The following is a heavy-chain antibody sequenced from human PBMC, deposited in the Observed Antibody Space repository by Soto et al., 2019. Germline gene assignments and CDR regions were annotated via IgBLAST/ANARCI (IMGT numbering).Heavy chain of an antibody. CDR1: GGSISSGGYY. Sequence: QVQLQESGPGLGKPSQTLSLTCTVSGGSISSGGYYWSWIRQHPGKGLEWIGDSYYSGSTYYNPSLNSRVTMSVETSKNRFSLKLSAVTAADTAVYYCARITGRKVTFDYWGRGTLVIVSS. CDR2: SYYSGST. J-gene: IGHJ4*02. D-gene: IGHD2-21*02. CDR3: ARITGRKVTFDY. V-gene: IGHV4-31*03.